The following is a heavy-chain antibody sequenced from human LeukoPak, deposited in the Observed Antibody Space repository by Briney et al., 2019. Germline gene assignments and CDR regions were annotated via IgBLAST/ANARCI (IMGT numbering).Heavy chain of an antibody. V-gene: IGHV3-9*03. J-gene: IGHJ3*02. D-gene: IGHD6-6*01. CDR3: AKGLGAARGTNAFDI. CDR1: GFTFSTDW. CDR2: ISWNSGSI. Sequence: GGSLRLSCAASGFTFSTDWMIWVRQAPGKGLEWVSGISWNSGSIGYADSVKGRFTISGDNAKNSLYLQMSSLRAEDMALYYCAKGLGAARGTNAFDIWGQGTMVTVSS.